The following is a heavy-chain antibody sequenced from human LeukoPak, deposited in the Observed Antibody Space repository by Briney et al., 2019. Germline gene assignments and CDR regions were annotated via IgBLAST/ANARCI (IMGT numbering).Heavy chain of an antibody. CDR2: ISRGVGST. V-gene: IGHV3-23*01. D-gene: IGHD6-6*01. CDR3: AKGPKGPASIAAHDY. CDR1: GFTFSRYD. Sequence: GGSLRLSCAASGFTFSRYDMSWVRQAPGKGLECVSAISRGVGSTYYADSVKGRFTISRDNSKNTLYLQMNSLRAEDTAVYYCAKGPKGPASIAAHDYWGQGTLVTVSS. J-gene: IGHJ4*02.